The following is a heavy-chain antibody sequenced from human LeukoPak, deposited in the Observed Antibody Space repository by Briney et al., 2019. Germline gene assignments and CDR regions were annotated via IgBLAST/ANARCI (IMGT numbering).Heavy chain of an antibody. J-gene: IGHJ3*02. V-gene: IGHV4-59*06. CDR1: GGSISSYY. CDR2: IYYSGST. Sequence: PSETLSLTCTVSGGSISSYYWSWIRQHPGKGLEWIGYIYYSGSTYYNPSLKSRVTISVDTSKNQFSLKLSSVTAADTAVYYCAREDVCSSTSCYTDAFDIWGQGTMVTVSS. CDR3: AREDVCSSTSCYTDAFDI. D-gene: IGHD2-2*02.